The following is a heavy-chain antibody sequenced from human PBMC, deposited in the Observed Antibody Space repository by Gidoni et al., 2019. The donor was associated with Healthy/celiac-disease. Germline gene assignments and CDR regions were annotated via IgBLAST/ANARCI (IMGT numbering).Heavy chain of an antibody. D-gene: IGHD2-2*01. Sequence: QVQLQQWGAGLLKPSETLSLTCAVYGGSFSGYYWSWIRQPPGKGLEWIGEINHSGSTNYNPSLKSRVTISVDTSKNQFSLKLSSVTAADTAVYYCARATGGGGYCSSTSCIDYYYGMDVWGQGTTVTVSS. J-gene: IGHJ6*02. V-gene: IGHV4-34*01. CDR3: ARATGGGGYCSSTSCIDYYYGMDV. CDR2: INHSGST. CDR1: GGSFSGYY.